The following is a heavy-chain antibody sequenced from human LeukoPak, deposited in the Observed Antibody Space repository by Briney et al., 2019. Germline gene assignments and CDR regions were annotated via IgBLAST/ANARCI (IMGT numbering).Heavy chain of an antibody. CDR1: GGSFSGYY. Sequence: SETLSLTCAVYGGSFSGYYWSWIRQPPGKGLEWIGEINHSGSTNYNPSLKSRVSISVDTSKNQFSLKLSSVTAADTAVYYCARAPGYSSGWYSIWFDPWGQGTLVTVSS. J-gene: IGHJ5*02. CDR3: ARAPGYSSGWYSIWFDP. V-gene: IGHV4-34*01. CDR2: INHSGST. D-gene: IGHD6-19*01.